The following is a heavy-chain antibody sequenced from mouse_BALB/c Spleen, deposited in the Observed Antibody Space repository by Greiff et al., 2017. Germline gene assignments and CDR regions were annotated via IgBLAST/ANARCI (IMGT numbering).Heavy chain of an antibody. J-gene: IGHJ3*01. CDR1: GFTFSSFG. Sequence: EVQRVESGGGLVQPGGSRKLSCAASGFTFSSFGMHWVRQAPEKGLEWVAYISSGSSTIYYADTVKGRFTISRDNPKNTLFLQMTSLRSEDTAMYYCARDYRYDVGFAYWGQGTLVTVSA. V-gene: IGHV5-17*02. D-gene: IGHD2-14*01. CDR2: ISSGSSTI. CDR3: ARDYRYDVGFAY.